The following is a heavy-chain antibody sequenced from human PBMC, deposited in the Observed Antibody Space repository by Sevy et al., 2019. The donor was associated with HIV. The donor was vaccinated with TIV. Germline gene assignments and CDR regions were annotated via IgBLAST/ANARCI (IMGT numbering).Heavy chain of an antibody. J-gene: IGHJ4*02. CDR3: TRGYYYDSSGYSDY. Sequence: GGSLRLSCTGSGFTFGDYAMSWFRQAPGMGLEWVGFIRSKDYGGATEYAASVKGRFTISRDDSKSIADLQMNSLKTEDTAVYYCTRGYYYDSSGYSDYWGQGTRGTVSA. CDR2: IRSKDYGGAT. CDR1: GFTFGDYA. D-gene: IGHD3-22*01. V-gene: IGHV3-49*03.